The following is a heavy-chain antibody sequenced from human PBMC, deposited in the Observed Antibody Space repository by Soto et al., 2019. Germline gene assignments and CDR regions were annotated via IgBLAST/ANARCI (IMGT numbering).Heavy chain of an antibody. D-gene: IGHD4-4*01. CDR1: GFTFSSYG. V-gene: IGHV3-33*08. Sequence: GGSLRLSCAASGFTFSSYGMHWVRQAPGKGLEWVAVIWYDGSNKYYADSVKGRFTISRDNSKNTLYLQMNSLRAEDTAVYYCVRDALTFYSNYDPNWFDPWGQGTLVTVSS. CDR2: IWYDGSNK. CDR3: VRDALTFYSNYDPNWFDP. J-gene: IGHJ5*02.